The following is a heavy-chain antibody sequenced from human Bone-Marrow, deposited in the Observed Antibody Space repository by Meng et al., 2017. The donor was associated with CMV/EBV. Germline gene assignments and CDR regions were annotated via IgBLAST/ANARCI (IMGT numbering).Heavy chain of an antibody. CDR3: ARSYCSSTSCYDFFDY. J-gene: IGHJ4*02. Sequence: GGSLRLSCAASGFTFSSYWMHWVRQAPGKGLVWVSRINSDGSSTSYADSVKGRFTISRDNAKNSLYLQMNSLRAEDTAVYYCARSYCSSTSCYDFFDYCGQGTLVTVSS. CDR1: GFTFSSYW. CDR2: INSDGSST. D-gene: IGHD2-2*01. V-gene: IGHV3-74*01.